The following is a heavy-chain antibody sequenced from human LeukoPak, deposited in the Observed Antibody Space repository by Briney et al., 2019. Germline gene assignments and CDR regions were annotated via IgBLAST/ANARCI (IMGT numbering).Heavy chain of an antibody. J-gene: IGHJ4*02. D-gene: IGHD3-10*01. CDR1: GLTFSSYW. V-gene: IGHV3-7*01. CDR2: IKQDGSEK. CDR3: ARLVRGVYFDY. Sequence: PGGSLRLSCAASGLTFSSYWMSWVRQAPGKGLEWVANIKQDGSEKYYVDSVKGRFTISRDNAKNSLYLQMNSLRAEDTAVYYCARLVRGVYFDYWGQGTLVTVSS.